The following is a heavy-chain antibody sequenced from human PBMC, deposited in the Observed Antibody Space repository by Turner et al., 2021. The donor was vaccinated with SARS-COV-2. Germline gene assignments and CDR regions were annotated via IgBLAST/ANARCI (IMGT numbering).Heavy chain of an antibody. J-gene: IGHJ6*01. CDR2: INAGNGNE. V-gene: IGHV1-3*05. CDR1: GYPFTSYG. D-gene: IGHD6-19*01. Sequence: QVQLVQSRAAEQKPGAAEMVSCKASGYPFTSYGMHLVRQAPGHRLDWLGWINAGNGNEKYSQRFQGRVTVPRHTYASTAYMGLSSLRSEDTGVYYCAGAWGMRIAVAVVDYDMDVWGQGTTVTVSS. CDR3: AGAWGMRIAVAVVDYDMDV.